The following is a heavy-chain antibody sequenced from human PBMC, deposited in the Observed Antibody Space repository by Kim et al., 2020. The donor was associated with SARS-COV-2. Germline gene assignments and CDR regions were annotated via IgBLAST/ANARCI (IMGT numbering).Heavy chain of an antibody. J-gene: IGHJ4*02. CDR3: ARASREVDY. Sequence: GGSLRLFCFSFFFTFFFFFLFFLLSSPFTLLEWVSFISNSGIYTTYSVFLKGRLSMSIDNAKNSLSLQMNGLRAEDTAVYYCARASREVDYWGQGTLVTVSS. V-gene: IGHV3-11*06. CDR2: ISNSGIYT. CDR1: FFTFFFFF.